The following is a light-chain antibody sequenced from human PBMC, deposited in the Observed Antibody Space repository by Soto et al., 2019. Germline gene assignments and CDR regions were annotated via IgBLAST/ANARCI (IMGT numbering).Light chain of an antibody. V-gene: IGLV7-43*01. CDR2: TTS. CDR3: LLYYGGPGV. CDR1: TGAVTSGYY. Sequence: QAVVTQEPSLTVSPGGTVTLTCASSTGAVTSGYYPNWFQQKPGQTPRSLIYTTSYRHSWTPARFSGSLLGGKAALTLSGVQPEDEADYYCLLYYGGPGVFGGGTKLTVL. J-gene: IGLJ3*02.